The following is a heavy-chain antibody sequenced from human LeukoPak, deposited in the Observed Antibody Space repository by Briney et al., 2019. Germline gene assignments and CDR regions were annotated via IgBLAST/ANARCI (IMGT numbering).Heavy chain of an antibody. Sequence: GGSLRLSCAASGFTFSSYAMSWVRQAPGKGLEWVSAISGSGGSTYYADSVKGRFTISRDNSKNTLYLQMNSLRAEDTAVYYCAKKDGYSYGYLMATSLPGYFDLWGRGTLVTVSS. D-gene: IGHD5-18*01. V-gene: IGHV3-23*01. CDR3: AKKDGYSYGYLMATSLPGYFDL. CDR2: ISGSGGST. CDR1: GFTFSSYA. J-gene: IGHJ2*01.